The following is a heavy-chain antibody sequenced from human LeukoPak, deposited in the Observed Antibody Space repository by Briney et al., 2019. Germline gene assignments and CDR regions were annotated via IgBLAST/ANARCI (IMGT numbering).Heavy chain of an antibody. CDR3: ARGDLGVDTGGIDY. J-gene: IGHJ4*02. D-gene: IGHD5-18*01. Sequence: GASVKVSCKASGYTFTSYYMHWVRQAPGQGLEWMGIINPSGGSTSYAQKLQGRVTMTRDTSISTAYMELSRLRSDDTAVYYCARGDLGVDTGGIDYWGQGTLVTVSS. CDR1: GYTFTSYY. V-gene: IGHV1-46*01. CDR2: INPSGGST.